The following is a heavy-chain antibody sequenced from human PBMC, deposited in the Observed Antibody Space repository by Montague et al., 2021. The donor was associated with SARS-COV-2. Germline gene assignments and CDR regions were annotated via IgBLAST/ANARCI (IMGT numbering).Heavy chain of an antibody. V-gene: IGHV4-61*02. CDR3: ARSAFRYFDRPGMDV. CDR2: IYASGTT. CDR1: GGSIRSDGFY. D-gene: IGHD3-9*01. Sequence: TLSLTCTVSGGSIRSDGFYRNWIRQPAGKGLEWIGRIYASGTTNYNPSLKSRVIISLDRSKNQFSLKLSAVIAADTAVYYCARSAFRYFDRPGMDVWGQGTTVTVSS. J-gene: IGHJ6*02.